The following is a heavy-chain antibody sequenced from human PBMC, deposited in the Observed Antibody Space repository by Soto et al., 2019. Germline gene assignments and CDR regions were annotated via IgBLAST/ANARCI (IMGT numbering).Heavy chain of an antibody. D-gene: IGHD4-4*01. J-gene: IGHJ5*02. CDR1: GDSITRGAYY. V-gene: IGHV4-31*03. Sequence: SETLSLTCTVSGDSITRGAYYWTWIRQHPGKSLEWIGYISNTGRTYYNPSLKSRLSISRDNSKNTLYLQMNSLRAEDTAVYYCARESGALTVTRYNWFDPWGQGTVVTV. CDR3: ARESGALTVTRYNWFDP. CDR2: ISNTGRT.